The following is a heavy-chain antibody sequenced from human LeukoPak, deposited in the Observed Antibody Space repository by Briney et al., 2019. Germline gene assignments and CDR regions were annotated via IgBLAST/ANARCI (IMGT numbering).Heavy chain of an antibody. J-gene: IGHJ4*02. CDR3: AKDFPEGYGSGSWDLDY. V-gene: IGHV3-30*04. CDR2: ISYDGSNK. Sequence: PGRSLRLSCAASGFTFSSYAMHWVRQAPGKGLEWVAVISYDGSNKYYADSVKGRFTISRDNSKNTLYLQMNSLRAEDTAVYYCAKDFPEGYGSGSWDLDYWGQGALVTVSS. CDR1: GFTFSSYA. D-gene: IGHD3-10*01.